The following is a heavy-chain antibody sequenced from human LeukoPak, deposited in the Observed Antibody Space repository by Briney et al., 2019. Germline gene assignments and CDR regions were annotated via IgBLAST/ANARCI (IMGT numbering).Heavy chain of an antibody. CDR3: ARGADYGGNQRDGY. CDR2: INPNSGGA. V-gene: IGHV1-2*06. J-gene: IGHJ4*02. Sequence: ASVKVSCKTSGYTFTGYYMHWVRQAPGQGLEWMGRINPNSGGATYAQKFQGRVTVTRGTSISTTYMELSSLRFDDTAVYYCARGADYGGNQRDGYWGQGTLVTVSS. CDR1: GYTFTGYY. D-gene: IGHD4-23*01.